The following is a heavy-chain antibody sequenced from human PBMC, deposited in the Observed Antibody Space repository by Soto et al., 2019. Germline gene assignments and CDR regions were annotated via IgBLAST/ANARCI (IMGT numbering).Heavy chain of an antibody. V-gene: IGHV1-2*02. CDR2: INPNSGGT. J-gene: IGHJ4*02. D-gene: IGHD6-19*01. CDR1: GYTCSGYY. Sequence: VXSVKVSGTASGYTCSGYYMHWVRQAPGQGLEWMGWINPNSGGTNYAQKFQGRVTMTRDTSISTAYMEPSRLRSDDTAVYYCARALPGGWYYAYWGQGTLVTVSS. CDR3: ARALPGGWYYAY.